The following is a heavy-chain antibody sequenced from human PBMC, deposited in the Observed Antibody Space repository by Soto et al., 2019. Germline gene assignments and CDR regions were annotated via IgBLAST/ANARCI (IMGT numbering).Heavy chain of an antibody. Sequence: QVQLQQWGAGLLKPSETLSLTCAVYGGSFSGYYWSWIRQPPGKGLEWIGEINHSGSTNYNPSLKSRVTXSVDTSKNQFSLKLSSVTAADTAVYYCARLRGFDYWGQGTLVTVSS. D-gene: IGHD3-16*01. CDR1: GGSFSGYY. J-gene: IGHJ4*02. V-gene: IGHV4-34*01. CDR3: ARLRGFDY. CDR2: INHSGST.